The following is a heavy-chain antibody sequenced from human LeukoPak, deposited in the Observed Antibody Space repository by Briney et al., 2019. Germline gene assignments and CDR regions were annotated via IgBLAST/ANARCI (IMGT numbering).Heavy chain of an antibody. V-gene: IGHV1-2*02. J-gene: IGHJ6*02. Sequence: SVKISCKASGYTFTGYYMHWVRQAPGQGLEWMGWINPNSGGTNYAQKFQGSVTMTRDTSISTAYMELSRLRSDDTAVYYCARDTVTTPAYYGMDVWGQGNTGSVSS. CDR3: ARDTVTTPAYYGMDV. CDR1: GYTFTGYY. CDR2: INPNSGGT. D-gene: IGHD4-17*01.